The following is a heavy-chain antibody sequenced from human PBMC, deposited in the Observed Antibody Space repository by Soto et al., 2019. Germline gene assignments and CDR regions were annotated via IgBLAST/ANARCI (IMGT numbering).Heavy chain of an antibody. V-gene: IGHV1-3*01. D-gene: IGHD3-3*01. CDR2: INAGNGNT. Sequence: RXAVKVSFHAAGYPFTSYALHWVRQAPGQRLEWMGWINAGNGNTKYSQKFQGRVTITRDTSASTAYMELSSLRSEDTAVYYCARDGLYDFWSGYPQYYYYYGMDVWGQGTTVTVSS. J-gene: IGHJ6*02. CDR3: ARDGLYDFWSGYPQYYYYYGMDV. CDR1: GYPFTSYA.